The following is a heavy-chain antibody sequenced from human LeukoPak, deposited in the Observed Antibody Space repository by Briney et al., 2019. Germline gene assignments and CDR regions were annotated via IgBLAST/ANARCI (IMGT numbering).Heavy chain of an antibody. Sequence: SETLSLTCTVSGGSISSYYWSWIRQPAAKGLEWIGRIYTSGSSNYNPSLKSRVTMSVDTSKNQFSLKLTSVTAADTDVYYCAREGAEVRGVLVKYYFDYWGQGALVTVSS. V-gene: IGHV4-4*07. J-gene: IGHJ4*02. CDR1: GGSISSYY. CDR2: IYTSGSS. CDR3: AREGAEVRGVLVKYYFDY. D-gene: IGHD3-10*01.